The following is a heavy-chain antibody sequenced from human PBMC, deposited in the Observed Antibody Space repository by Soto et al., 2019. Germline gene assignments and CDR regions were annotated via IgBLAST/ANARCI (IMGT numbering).Heavy chain of an antibody. CDR3: AKDGASGSYPPYYYFGMDV. CDR2: ISGSGGNA. V-gene: IGHV3-23*01. Sequence: PGGSLRLSCAASGFTFSSYAMHWVRQAPGKGLEWVSTISGSGGNAYYADSVKGRFSISRDNSKNTLRLQMNSLRADDTAVYYCAKDGASGSYPPYYYFGMDVWGQGTTVTVSS. CDR1: GFTFSSYA. D-gene: IGHD1-26*01. J-gene: IGHJ6*02.